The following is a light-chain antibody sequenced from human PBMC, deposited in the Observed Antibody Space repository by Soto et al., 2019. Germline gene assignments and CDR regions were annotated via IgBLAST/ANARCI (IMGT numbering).Light chain of an antibody. CDR1: QTISSW. V-gene: IGKV1-5*03. CDR3: QHYNSYSEA. Sequence: DMQLYQSPATLCGSLGERVTITCRASQTISSWLAWYQQKPWKAPKLLIYKASTLKSGVPSRFSGSGSGTEFTLTISSLQPDDFATYYCQHYNSYSEAFGQGTKVDIK. J-gene: IGKJ1*01. CDR2: KAS.